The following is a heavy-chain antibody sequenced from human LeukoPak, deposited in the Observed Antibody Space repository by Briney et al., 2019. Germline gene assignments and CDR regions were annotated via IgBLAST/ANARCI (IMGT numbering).Heavy chain of an antibody. CDR2: FDPEDGET. J-gene: IGHJ6*02. V-gene: IGHV1-24*01. D-gene: IGHD4-23*01. Sequence: GASVKVSCKVSGYTLTELSMHWVRQAPGKGREWMGGFDPEDGETIYAQKFQGRVTMTEDTSTDTAYMELSSLRSEDTAVYYCATYGGNSAYYYYGMDVWGQGTTVTVSS. CDR1: GYTLTELS. CDR3: ATYGGNSAYYYYGMDV.